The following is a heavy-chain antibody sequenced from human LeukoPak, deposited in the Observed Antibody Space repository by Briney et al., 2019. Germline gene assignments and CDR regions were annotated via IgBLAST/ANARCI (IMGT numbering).Heavy chain of an antibody. Sequence: PSETLSLTCTVSGGSISSYYWSWIRQPAGKGLEWIGRIYTSGSTNYNPSLKSRVTMSVDTSKNQFSLKLSSVTAADTAVYYRARSVTMVRGVRHYDAFDIWGQGTMVTVSS. V-gene: IGHV4-4*07. D-gene: IGHD3-10*01. CDR2: IYTSGST. J-gene: IGHJ3*02. CDR3: ARSVTMVRGVRHYDAFDI. CDR1: GGSISSYY.